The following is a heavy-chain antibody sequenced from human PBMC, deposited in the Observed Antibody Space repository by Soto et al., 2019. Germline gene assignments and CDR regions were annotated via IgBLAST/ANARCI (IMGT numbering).Heavy chain of an antibody. CDR2: ISNSCSTI. J-gene: IGHJ6*02. CDR1: GFTFSSYS. V-gene: IGHV3-48*02. CDR3: ARDPYCSSSSCYSYGMDV. D-gene: IGHD2-15*01. Sequence: QPGGSLRLSCAASGFTFSSYSMNWVRQTPGKGLEWVSYISNSCSTIFYADSVKGRFTISRDNAKNSLYLQMNSLRDEDTAVYYCARDPYCSSSSCYSYGMDVWGQGTTVTVSS.